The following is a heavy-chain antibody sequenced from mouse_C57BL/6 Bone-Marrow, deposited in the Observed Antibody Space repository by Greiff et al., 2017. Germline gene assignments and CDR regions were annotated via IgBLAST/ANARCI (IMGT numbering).Heavy chain of an antibody. V-gene: IGHV1-81*01. J-gene: IGHJ1*03. CDR3: SRSGYYGSSYGGYFDV. CDR2: IYPRSGNT. D-gene: IGHD1-1*01. CDR1: GYTFTSYG. Sequence: QVQLKESGAELARPGASVKLSCKASGYTFTSYGISWVKQRTGQGLEWIGEIYPRSGNTYYNEKFKGKATLTAYKSSSTAYMELRSLTSEDSAVYFCSRSGYYGSSYGGYFDVWGTGPTVTVSS.